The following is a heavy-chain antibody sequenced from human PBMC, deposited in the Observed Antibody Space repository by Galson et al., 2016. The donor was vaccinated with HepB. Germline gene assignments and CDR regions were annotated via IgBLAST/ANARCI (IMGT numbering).Heavy chain of an antibody. D-gene: IGHD6-6*01. CDR3: ARDGRQDRGSIFDY. Sequence: LRLSCAASGFTFSEYSMNWVRQAPGKGLEWVSYISSCSSAIYYADSVKGRFTISRDNAKNSLSLQMNSLRDEDTAVYYCARDGRQDRGSIFDYWGQGTLVTVSS. CDR1: GFTFSEYS. V-gene: IGHV3-48*02. J-gene: IGHJ4*02. CDR2: ISSCSSAI.